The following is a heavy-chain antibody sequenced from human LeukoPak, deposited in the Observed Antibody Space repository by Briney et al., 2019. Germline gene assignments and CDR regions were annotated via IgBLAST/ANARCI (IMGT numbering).Heavy chain of an antibody. CDR1: GFIFSTYT. Sequence: GGSLRLSCAASGFIFSTYTMNWVRQAPGKGLEWVSSISSSGGRTYYADSVKGRFTISRDNSKNTLYLQVISLRAEDTAVYYCAKAAVYHDSCPDSWGQGTLVTVSS. CDR2: ISSSGGRT. J-gene: IGHJ4*02. V-gene: IGHV3-23*01. CDR3: AKAAVYHDSCPDS. D-gene: IGHD5/OR15-5a*01.